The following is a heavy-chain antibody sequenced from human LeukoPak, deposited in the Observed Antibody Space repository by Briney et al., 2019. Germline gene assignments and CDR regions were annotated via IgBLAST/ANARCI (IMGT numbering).Heavy chain of an antibody. CDR1: GGTFSSYA. CDR3: ASNKVDSYGLNYYYYYYMDV. V-gene: IGHV1-69*01. Sequence: SVKVSCKASGGTFSSYAISWVRRAPGQGLEWMGGIIPIFGTANYAQKFQGRVTITADESTSTAYMELSSLRSEDTAVYYCASNKVDSYGLNYYYYYYMDVWGKGTTVTVSS. CDR2: IIPIFGTA. J-gene: IGHJ6*03. D-gene: IGHD5-18*01.